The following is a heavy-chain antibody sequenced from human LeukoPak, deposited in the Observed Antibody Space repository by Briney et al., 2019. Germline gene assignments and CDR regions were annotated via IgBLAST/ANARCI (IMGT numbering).Heavy chain of an antibody. V-gene: IGHV1-3*01. J-gene: IGHJ4*02. CDR3: ARGPYSSGWYGCPDY. D-gene: IGHD6-19*01. CDR2: INADNGST. CDR1: GYSFIYYA. Sequence: ASVKVSCKASGYSFIYYAIHWVRQAPGQSLEWMGWINADNGSTKYSQKFQGRVTITRDTFASTAYMELSSLSSEDTAVYYCARGPYSSGWYGCPDYWGQGTLVTVSS.